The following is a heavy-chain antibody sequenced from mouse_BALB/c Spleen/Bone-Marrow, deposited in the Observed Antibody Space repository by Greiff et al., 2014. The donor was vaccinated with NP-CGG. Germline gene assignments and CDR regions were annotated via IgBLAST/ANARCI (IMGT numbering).Heavy chain of an antibody. CDR1: GFNIKDTY. CDR3: APYYSGRWFAN. J-gene: IGHJ3*01. V-gene: IGHV14-3*02. CDR2: IDPANGNI. Sequence: LQLKESGAELVKPGASVKLSCTASGFNIKDTYMHWVKQRPEQGLEWIGRIDPANGNIKYDPKFQGKATITADTSSNTAYLQLSSLTSEDTAVYYCAPYYSGRWFANWGQGTLVTVSA. D-gene: IGHD1-1*01.